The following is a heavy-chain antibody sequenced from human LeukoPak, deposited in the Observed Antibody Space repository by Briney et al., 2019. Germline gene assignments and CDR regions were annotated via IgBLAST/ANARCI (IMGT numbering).Heavy chain of an antibody. V-gene: IGHV1-18*01. CDR3: ARFVYYDYVWGSYRLSYFDY. J-gene: IGHJ4*02. Sequence: ASVKVSCKASGYTFTSYGISWVRQAPGQGLEWMGWISAYNGNTNYAQKLQGRVTMTTDTSTSTAYMELRSLRSDDTAVYYRARFVYYDYVWGSYRLSYFDYWGQGTLVTVSS. D-gene: IGHD3-16*02. CDR1: GYTFTSYG. CDR2: ISAYNGNT.